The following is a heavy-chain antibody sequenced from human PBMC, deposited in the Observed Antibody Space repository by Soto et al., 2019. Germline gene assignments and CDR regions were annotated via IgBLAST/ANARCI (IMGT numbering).Heavy chain of an antibody. CDR1: GFAFSSNG. J-gene: IGHJ4*02. CDR3: VSDRGYGHASVPYS. Sequence: QAQLVESGGGVVQPGRSLRLSCAASGFAFSSNGMHWVRHARGTGLEWVAVISYDGSLQHYADSVKGRFTISRDNAKNMVLLQMSSLRAEDTAVYYCVSDRGYGHASVPYSWGQGTLVSVSS. D-gene: IGHD5-18*01. CDR2: ISYDGSLQ. V-gene: IGHV3-30*03.